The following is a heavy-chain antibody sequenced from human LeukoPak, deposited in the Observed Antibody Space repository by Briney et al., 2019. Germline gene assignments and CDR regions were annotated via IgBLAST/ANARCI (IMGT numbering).Heavy chain of an antibody. Sequence: PGGSLRLSCAASGFTFSDYYMSWIRQAPGKGLEWVSYISSSGSTIYYADSVKGRFTISRDNAKNSLYLQMNSLRAEDTAVYYCAGLYGSGISKRYWYFDLWGRGTLVTVSS. D-gene: IGHD3-10*01. CDR1: GFTFSDYY. CDR2: ISSSGSTI. J-gene: IGHJ2*01. CDR3: AGLYGSGISKRYWYFDL. V-gene: IGHV3-11*01.